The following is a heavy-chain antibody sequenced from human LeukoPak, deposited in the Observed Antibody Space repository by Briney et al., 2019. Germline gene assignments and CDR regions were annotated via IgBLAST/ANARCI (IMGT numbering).Heavy chain of an antibody. CDR2: FHNSRTT. J-gene: IGHJ5*02. CDR1: GGSISGYS. V-gene: IGHV4-59*01. CDR3: AWGHLGLCP. D-gene: IGHD3-10*01. Sequence: SETLSLTCTVSGGSISGYSWIWIRQPPGQGLEWIGYFHNSRTTSYNPSLTGRVIISVDTAMDQISLKLNTVTAADTAVYYCAWGHLGLCPWGQGTLVTVSS.